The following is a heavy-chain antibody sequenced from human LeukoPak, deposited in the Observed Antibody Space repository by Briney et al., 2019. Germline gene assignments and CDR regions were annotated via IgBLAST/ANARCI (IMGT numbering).Heavy chain of an antibody. D-gene: IGHD6-13*01. CDR2: IIPIFGTA. Sequence: ASVKVSCKASGGTFSSYAISWVRQAPGQGLEWMGGIIPIFGTANYAQKFQGRVTITTDESTSTAYMELSSLRSEDTAVYYCARGSVAAAGMGVGSYYMDVWGKGTTVTVSS. CDR3: ARGSVAAAGMGVGSYYMDV. CDR1: GGTFSSYA. V-gene: IGHV1-69*05. J-gene: IGHJ6*03.